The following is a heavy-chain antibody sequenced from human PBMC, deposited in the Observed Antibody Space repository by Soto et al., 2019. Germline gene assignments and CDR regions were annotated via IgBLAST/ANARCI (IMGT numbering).Heavy chain of an antibody. CDR3: ARVESSGTSKYFIDY. CDR1: GFTFQNYS. J-gene: IGHJ4*02. CDR2: TSYDGGKM. V-gene: IGHV3-30*03. D-gene: IGHD3-10*01. Sequence: QVQLVESGGGVVQPGGSLRLSCAASGFTFQNYSMHWVRQAPGKGLEWVAVTSYDGGKMFYADSVQGRFTISRDNSKYTLERQMNSLRPGDTAVYYCARVESSGTSKYFIDYWGQGTLVTVSS.